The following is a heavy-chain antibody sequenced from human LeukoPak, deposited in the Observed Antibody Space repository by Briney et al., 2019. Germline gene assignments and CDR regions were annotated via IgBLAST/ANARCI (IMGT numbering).Heavy chain of an antibody. CDR3: ARLTLERYCSSTSCPQTWYFDL. J-gene: IGHJ2*01. D-gene: IGHD2-2*01. CDR1: GFTFSSYA. V-gene: IGHV3-64*01. CDR2: ISSNGGST. Sequence: HTGGSLRLSCAASGFTFSSYAMHWVRQAPGKGLEYVSAISSNGGSTYYANSVKGRFTISRDNSKNTLYLQMGSLRAEDMAVYYCARLTLERYCSSTSCPQTWYFDLWGRGTLVTVSS.